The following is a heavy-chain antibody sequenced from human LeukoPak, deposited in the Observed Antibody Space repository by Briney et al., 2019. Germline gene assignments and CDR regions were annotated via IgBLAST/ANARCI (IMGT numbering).Heavy chain of an antibody. D-gene: IGHD5-12*01. CDR3: VYSGYDFGDYGDYGPAEPSNYFDY. V-gene: IGHV3-23*01. J-gene: IGHJ4*02. CDR1: GFTFSSYA. CDR2: ISGSGGST. Sequence: PGGSLRLSCAASGFTFSSYAMSWVRQAPGKGLEWVSAISGSGGSTYYADYVKGRFTISRDKSKNTLYLDMNSLRAEDTAVYYCVYSGYDFGDYGDYGPAEPSNYFDYWGQGTLVTVSS.